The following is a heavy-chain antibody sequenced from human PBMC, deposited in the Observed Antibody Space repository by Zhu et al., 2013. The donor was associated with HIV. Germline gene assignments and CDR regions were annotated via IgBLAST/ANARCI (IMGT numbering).Heavy chain of an antibody. Sequence: QLVQSGLEVRKPGASVKVSCKASGYTFTTSGINWVRQATGQGLEWMGWMNPNSGNTGYAQKFQGRVTMTRNTSISTAYMELSSLRSEDTAVYYCARRMRFLEWLLTGFDYWGQGTLVTVSS. CDR1: GYTFTTSG. CDR3: ARRMRFLEWLLTGFDY. D-gene: IGHD3-3*01. CDR2: MNPNSGNT. V-gene: IGHV1-8*02. J-gene: IGHJ4*02.